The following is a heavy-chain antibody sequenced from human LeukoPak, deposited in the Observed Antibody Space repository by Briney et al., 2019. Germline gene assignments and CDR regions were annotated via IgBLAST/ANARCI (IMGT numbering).Heavy chain of an antibody. Sequence: GGSLRLSCAASGFTVSNNYMTWVRQAPGKGLEWVSVMYRVGNTYYADFVKGRFTISRDNFKNTLHLQMNSLRVVDTALYYCARGLTVGATGVWAFDIRGQGTMVTVSS. CDR1: GFTVSNNY. V-gene: IGHV3-66*01. D-gene: IGHD1-26*01. CDR3: ARGLTVGATGVWAFDI. CDR2: MYRVGNT. J-gene: IGHJ3*02.